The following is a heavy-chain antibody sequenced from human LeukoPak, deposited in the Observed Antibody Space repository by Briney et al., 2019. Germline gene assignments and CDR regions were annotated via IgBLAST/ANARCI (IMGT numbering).Heavy chain of an antibody. CDR1: GGSISRHY. J-gene: IGHJ4*02. D-gene: IGHD5-12*01. V-gene: IGHV4-59*08. CDR3: ARQGGGYD. Sequence: SETLSLTCTVSGGSISRHYWMWIRQPPGKGLEWLGYNYYTGSTNYNSSLGGRITILIDTSKNQFALTLTSVTAADTAVYYCARQGGGYDWGQGILVTVSS. CDR2: NYYTGST.